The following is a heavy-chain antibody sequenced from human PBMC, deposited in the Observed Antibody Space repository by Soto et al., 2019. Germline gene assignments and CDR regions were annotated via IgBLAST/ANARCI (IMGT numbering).Heavy chain of an antibody. J-gene: IGHJ6*02. V-gene: IGHV1-18*01. D-gene: IGHD3-10*01. Sequence: QVQLVQSGAEVKKPGASVKVSCKASGYTLTTYGISWVRQAPGQGLEWMGWISAHNGNTNYAQKLQGRVTMTTDTSTSTVYMELRSLRSDDTAVYYCARDRGAGVTPRNYYYGMDVWGQGTTVTVSS. CDR1: GYTLTTYG. CDR3: ARDRGAGVTPRNYYYGMDV. CDR2: ISAHNGNT.